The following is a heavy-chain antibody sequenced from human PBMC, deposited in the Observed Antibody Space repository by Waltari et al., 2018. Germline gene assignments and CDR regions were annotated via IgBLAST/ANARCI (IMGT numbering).Heavy chain of an antibody. CDR1: GRPITSSSSY. J-gene: IGHJ3*02. D-gene: IGHD3-10*01. V-gene: IGHV4-39*01. Sequence: QLQLQESGPGLVKAPETLSLTCIVSGRPITSSSSYWGWIRQPPGKGLEWIGSTGSTYHNPYLKSRVTISVDTSKSQFSLKLSSVTAADTAVYYCVRQGSGGRAFDIWGLGTMVTVSS. CDR2: TGST. CDR3: VRQGSGGRAFDI.